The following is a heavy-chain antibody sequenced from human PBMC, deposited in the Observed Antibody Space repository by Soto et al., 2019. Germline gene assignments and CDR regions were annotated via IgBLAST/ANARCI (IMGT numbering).Heavy chain of an antibody. Sequence: PGGSLRLSCAASGFRFDSYAMHWVRQAPGKGLEWVAVIWYDGSEKYFADSGNGRFTISRDNKKNTQDLHMNRLRVEDTAVYYCARGPMGYWRQGTLVTVSS. V-gene: IGHV3-33*01. CDR2: IWYDGSEK. CDR3: ARGPMGY. J-gene: IGHJ1*01. CDR1: GFRFDSYA.